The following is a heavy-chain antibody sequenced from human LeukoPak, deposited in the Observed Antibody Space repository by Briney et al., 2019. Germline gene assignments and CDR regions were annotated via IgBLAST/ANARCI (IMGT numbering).Heavy chain of an antibody. J-gene: IGHJ4*02. CDR1: GGSISSSSYY. D-gene: IGHD3-22*01. CDR2: IYYSGST. CDR3: ARAPPYYYDSSGSPAHYYFDY. Sequence: SETLSLTCTVSGGSISSSSYYWGWIRQPPGKGLEWIGYIYYSGSTYYNPSLKSRVTISVDTSKNQFSLKLSSVTAADTAVYYCARAPPYYYDSSGSPAHYYFDYWGQGTLVTVSS. V-gene: IGHV4-30-4*08.